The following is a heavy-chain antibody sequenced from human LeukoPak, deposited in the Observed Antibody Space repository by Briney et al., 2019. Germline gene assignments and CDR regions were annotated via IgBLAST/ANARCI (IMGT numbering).Heavy chain of an antibody. J-gene: IGHJ6*04. CDR1: GFTFSSYS. CDR3: ARHTSQFPMDV. Sequence: GGSLRLSCAASGFTFSSYSINWVRQAPGKGLEWVSSISSSSSYIYYADSVKGRFTISRDNAKNSLYLQMNSLRAEDTAVYYCARHTSQFPMDVWGKGTTVTVSS. CDR2: ISSSSSYI. V-gene: IGHV3-21*01. D-gene: IGHD2-2*01.